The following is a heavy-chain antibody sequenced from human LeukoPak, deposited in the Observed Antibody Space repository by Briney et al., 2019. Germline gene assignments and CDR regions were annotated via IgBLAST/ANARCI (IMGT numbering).Heavy chain of an antibody. Sequence: PSEALSLTCTVSGASVSQTNYYWVWIRQAPGKGLEGLGTIYLTGDTYYNPSLQSRVTVPVATSKNHFYLRLNPVTAADTAVYYWARHGDILSVGELYLDYWGQGILVTVS. D-gene: IGHD3-10*01. J-gene: IGHJ4*02. CDR3: ARHGDILSVGELYLDY. V-gene: IGHV4-39*01. CDR1: GASVSQTNYY. CDR2: IYLTGDT.